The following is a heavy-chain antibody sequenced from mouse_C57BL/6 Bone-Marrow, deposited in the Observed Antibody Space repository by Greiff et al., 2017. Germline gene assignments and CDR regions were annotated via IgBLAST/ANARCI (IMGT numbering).Heavy chain of an antibody. D-gene: IGHD1-1*01. V-gene: IGHV5-17*01. J-gene: IGHJ1*03. CDR3: ARRGYYGPNWYFEV. CDR1: GFTFSDYG. Sequence: EVQRVESGGGLVKPGGSLKLSCAASGFTFSDYGMHWVRQAPEKALEWVAYISSGSSTIYYADTVKGRFTISRDNAKNTLFLQMTSLRSEDTAMYYCARRGYYGPNWYFEVWGTEATVTVSS. CDR2: ISSGSSTI.